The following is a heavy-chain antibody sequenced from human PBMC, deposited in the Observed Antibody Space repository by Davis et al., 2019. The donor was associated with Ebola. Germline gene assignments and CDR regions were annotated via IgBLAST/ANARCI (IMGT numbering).Heavy chain of an antibody. Sequence: ASVKVSCKASGYTFTSYYMHWVRQAPGQGLEWMGIINPSGGSTSYAQKFQGRVTMTRDTSTSTVYMELSSLRSEDTAVYYCASTPSGWLWSGYFDYWGQGTLVTVSS. CDR1: GYTFTSYY. CDR2: INPSGGST. D-gene: IGHD3-10*02. J-gene: IGHJ4*02. V-gene: IGHV1-46*01. CDR3: ASTPSGWLWSGYFDY.